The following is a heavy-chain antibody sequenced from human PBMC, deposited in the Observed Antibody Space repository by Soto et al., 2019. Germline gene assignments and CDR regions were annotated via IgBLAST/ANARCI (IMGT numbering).Heavy chain of an antibody. D-gene: IGHD3-3*01. V-gene: IGHV1-18*01. CDR1: GYTFTSYG. Sequence: ASVKVSCKASGYTFTSYGISWVRQAPGQGLEWMGWISAYNGNTNYAQKLQGRVTMTTDTSTSTAYMELRSLRSDDPAVYYCARDGKKITYYDLWSGYYYGMDVWGQGTTVTVSS. CDR2: ISAYNGNT. J-gene: IGHJ6*02. CDR3: ARDGKKITYYDLWSGYYYGMDV.